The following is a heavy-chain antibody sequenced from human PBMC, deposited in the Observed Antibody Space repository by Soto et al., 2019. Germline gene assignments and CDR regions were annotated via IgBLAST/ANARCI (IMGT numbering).Heavy chain of an antibody. CDR1: GFTFSSYW. J-gene: IGHJ4*02. D-gene: IGHD2-8*01. V-gene: IGHV3-7*05. CDR2: IKQDGSEK. Sequence: EVQLVESGGGLVQPGGSLRLSCAASGFTFSSYWMSWVRQAPGKGLEWVANIKQDGSEKYYVDSVKGRFTISRDNAKNSLYLQMNSLRAEDTAVYYCAGDQLVLMVYEVAVDYWGQGTLVTVSS. CDR3: AGDQLVLMVYEVAVDY.